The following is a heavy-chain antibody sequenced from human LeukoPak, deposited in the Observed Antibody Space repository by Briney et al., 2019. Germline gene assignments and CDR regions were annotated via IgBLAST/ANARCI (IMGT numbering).Heavy chain of an antibody. Sequence: SETLSLTCTVSGDSISVYYWSWIRQPPGKGLEWIGYMYYSGSTKYNPSLKSRVTISVDTSKNQFSLKLSSVTAADTAVYFCARADSANYYGSGRYFNYFYMDVWGRGTTVTVSS. V-gene: IGHV4-59*01. CDR1: GDSISVYY. CDR2: MYYSGST. CDR3: ARADSANYYGSGRYFNYFYMDV. D-gene: IGHD3-10*01. J-gene: IGHJ6*03.